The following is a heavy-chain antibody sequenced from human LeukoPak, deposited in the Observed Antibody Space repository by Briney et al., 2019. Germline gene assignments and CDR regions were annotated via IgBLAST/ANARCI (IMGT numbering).Heavy chain of an antibody. J-gene: IGHJ4*02. CDR1: GFTFSDYT. V-gene: IGHV3-21*01. Sequence: PGGSLRLSCVASGFTFSDYTMHWVRQAPGKALEWVSSINSGNNYIYYADSVKGRFTISRDNAKSTIYLQMNSLRAEDTAVYYCARDYYYSVDYWGQGTLVTVSS. D-gene: IGHD3-22*01. CDR3: ARDYYYSVDY. CDR2: INSGNNYI.